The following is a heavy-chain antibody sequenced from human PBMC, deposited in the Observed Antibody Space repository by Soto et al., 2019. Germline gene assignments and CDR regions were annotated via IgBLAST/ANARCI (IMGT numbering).Heavy chain of an antibody. D-gene: IGHD3-22*01. J-gene: IGHJ3*02. CDR1: GFTFTSSA. CDR2: IVDGSGKT. CDR3: AAYSDSSGYYGDAFDI. Sequence: SVKVSCKASGFTFTSSAVQWVRQARGQRLEWIGWIVDGSGKTNYAQKFQERVTITRDMSTSTAYMELSSLRSEDTAVYYCAAYSDSSGYYGDAFDIWGQGTMVTVSS. V-gene: IGHV1-58*01.